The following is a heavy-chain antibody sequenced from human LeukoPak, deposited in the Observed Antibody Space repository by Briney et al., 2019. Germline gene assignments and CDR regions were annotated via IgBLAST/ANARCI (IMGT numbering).Heavy chain of an antibody. V-gene: IGHV3-53*01. Sequence: GGGPVIGLEWVSVLYSGGSAYYADSVRGRFTISRHNLKNMLYLDMNSLRAEDTAIYYCARQYSGSYIDYWGQGTLVTVSS. D-gene: IGHD1-26*01. CDR2: LYSGGSA. J-gene: IGHJ4*02. CDR3: ARQYSGSYIDY.